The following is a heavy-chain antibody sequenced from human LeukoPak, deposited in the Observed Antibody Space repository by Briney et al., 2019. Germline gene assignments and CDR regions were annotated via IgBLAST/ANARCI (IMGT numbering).Heavy chain of an antibody. V-gene: IGHV3-11*04. CDR1: GFTFSDYY. CDR3: ASKDYYDSSGYRN. Sequence: GGSLRLSCAASGFTFSDYYMSWIRQAPGKGLEWVSYISSSGSTIYYADSVKGRFTISRDNAKNSLYLQVNSLRAEDTAVYYCASKDYYDSSGYRNWGQGTLVTVSS. J-gene: IGHJ4*02. CDR2: ISSSGSTI. D-gene: IGHD3-22*01.